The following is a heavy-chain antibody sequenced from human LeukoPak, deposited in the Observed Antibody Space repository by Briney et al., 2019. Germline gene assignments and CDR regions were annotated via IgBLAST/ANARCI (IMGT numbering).Heavy chain of an antibody. CDR3: ARDELSYGSPMDV. Sequence: ASVKVSCKATGYTFPSYYMHWVRQAPGQGLEWMGIINPSGGSTSYAQKFQGRVTMTRDTSTSTVYMELSSLRSEDTAVYYCARDELSYGSPMDVWGQGTTVTVSS. CDR1: GYTFPSYY. J-gene: IGHJ6*02. D-gene: IGHD5-18*01. V-gene: IGHV1-46*01. CDR2: INPSGGST.